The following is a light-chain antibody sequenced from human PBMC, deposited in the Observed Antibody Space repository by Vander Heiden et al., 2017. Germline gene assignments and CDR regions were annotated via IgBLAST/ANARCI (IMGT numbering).Light chain of an antibody. CDR2: AAS. CDR3: RQHNSYPWT. V-gene: IGKV1-17*01. CDR1: QGIRND. J-gene: IGKJ1*01. Sequence: DIQMTQSPSSLSASVGDRVTIACRARQGIRNDLGWYQQKPGKAPKRLIYAASSLQRAVPSTFSGRGSGTEFTLTISSLQPEHIATYYCRQHNSYPWTFGQGTKVEIK.